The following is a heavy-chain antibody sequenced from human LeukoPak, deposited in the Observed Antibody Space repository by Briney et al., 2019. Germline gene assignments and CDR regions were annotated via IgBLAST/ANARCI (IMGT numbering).Heavy chain of an antibody. J-gene: IGHJ4*02. CDR3: ASGSRTTSDY. CDR1: GGSISRSSYY. D-gene: IGHD2/OR15-2a*01. V-gene: IGHV4-39*07. CDR2: MYYSGST. Sequence: SETLSFTGTVYGGSISRSSYYWGWIRQPPGKGLEWIGSMYYSGSTYYNPSLKSRVTISVDTSEIQFSLKLNSVTAADTAVYYCASGSRTTSDYWGQGTLVTVSS.